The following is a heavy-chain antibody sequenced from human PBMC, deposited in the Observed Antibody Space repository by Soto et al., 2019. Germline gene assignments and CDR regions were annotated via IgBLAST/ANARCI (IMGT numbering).Heavy chain of an antibody. Sequence: QVQLVQSGAEVKKPGSSVKVSCKASGGTFSSYAISWVRQAPGQGLEWMGGIIPIFGTANYAQKFQGRVTITADESTSTAYMELSSLRSEDTAVYYCVVPDKYSSSRGASGFDPWGQGTLVTVSS. CDR3: VVPDKYSSSRGASGFDP. CDR1: GGTFSSYA. J-gene: IGHJ5*02. CDR2: IIPIFGTA. V-gene: IGHV1-69*01. D-gene: IGHD6-6*01.